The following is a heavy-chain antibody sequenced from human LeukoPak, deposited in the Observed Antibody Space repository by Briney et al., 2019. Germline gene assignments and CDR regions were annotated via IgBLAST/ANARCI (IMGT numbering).Heavy chain of an antibody. CDR1: GGSITSSSYY. V-gene: IGHV4-39*01. Sequence: SETLSLTCTVSGGSITSSSYYWGWIRQPPGKGLEWIGSIYYSGSTSYNPSLKSRATISVDTSKNQFSLKLSSVTATDTAVYYCAKTFDILTGYAVFDPWGQGTLVTVSS. J-gene: IGHJ5*02. CDR2: IYYSGST. CDR3: AKTFDILTGYAVFDP. D-gene: IGHD3-9*01.